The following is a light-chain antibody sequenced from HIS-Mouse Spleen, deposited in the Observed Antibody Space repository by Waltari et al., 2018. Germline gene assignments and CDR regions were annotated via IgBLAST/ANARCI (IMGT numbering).Light chain of an antibody. CDR1: SRDVGSYNL. Sequence: QSALTQPASVSGSPGQSITISCTGPSRDVGSYNLVSWYQQHPGKDPKLMIYEGSKRPSGVSNRFSGSKSGNTASLTISGLQAEDEADYYCCSYAGSSTWVFGGGTKLTVL. CDR2: EGS. CDR3: CSYAGSSTWV. V-gene: IGLV2-23*01. J-gene: IGLJ3*02.